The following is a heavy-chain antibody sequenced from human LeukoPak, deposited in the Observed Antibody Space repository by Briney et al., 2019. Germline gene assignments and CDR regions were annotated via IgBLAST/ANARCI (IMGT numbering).Heavy chain of an antibody. V-gene: IGHV4-4*07. J-gene: IGHJ6*02. CDR1: GGSISSYY. D-gene: IGHD2-15*01. CDR2: ISYEGGQ. Sequence: PDTLSVTHTESGGSISSYYRLGIQQPAAKELEGMGHISYEGGQTYSPSLKSRVTMSVDTSKNQVSLKLTSVTAADTAVYYCARTMVAGDFYGMDVWGQGTTVTVSS. CDR3: ARTMVAGDFYGMDV.